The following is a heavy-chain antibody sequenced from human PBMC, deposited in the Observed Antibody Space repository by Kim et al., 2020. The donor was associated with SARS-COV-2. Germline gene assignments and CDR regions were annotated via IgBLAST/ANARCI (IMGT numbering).Heavy chain of an antibody. CDR3: ARGGYCSGGSCYHFDY. J-gene: IGHJ4*02. CDR1: GGTFSSYA. Sequence: SVKVSCKASGGTFSSYAISWVRQAPGQGLEWMGGIIPIFGTANYAQKFQGRVTITADESTSTAYMELSSLRSEDTAVYYCARGGYCSGGSCYHFDYWGQGTLVTVSS. CDR2: IIPIFGTA. V-gene: IGHV1-69*13. D-gene: IGHD2-15*01.